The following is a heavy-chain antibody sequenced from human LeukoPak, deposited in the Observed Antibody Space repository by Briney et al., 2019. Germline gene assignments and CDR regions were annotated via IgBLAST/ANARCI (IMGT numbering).Heavy chain of an antibody. CDR2: IYTSGST. CDR3: ARGGSSWYGYYYMDV. D-gene: IGHD6-13*01. Sequence: SETLSLTCTVSGGSINSYYRSWFRQPAGKGLEWIGRIYTSGSTNYNPSLKSRVTMSVDTSKNQFSLKLSSVTAADTAVYYCARGGSSWYGYYYMDVWGKGTTVTVSS. J-gene: IGHJ6*03. CDR1: GGSINSYY. V-gene: IGHV4-4*07.